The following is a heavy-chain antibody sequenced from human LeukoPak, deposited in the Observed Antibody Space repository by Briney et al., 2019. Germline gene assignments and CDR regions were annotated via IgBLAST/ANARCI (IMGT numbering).Heavy chain of an antibody. CDR2: TYYRSEWYN. D-gene: IGHD2-2*02. CDR1: GDSVSSNSAA. V-gene: IGHV6-1*01. CDR3: ARVLYCSSTSCYSPLSMGTTNWFDP. J-gene: IGHJ5*02. Sequence: SQTLSLTCAISGDSVSSNSAAWNWIRQSPSRGLEWLGRTYYRSEWYNDYAVSVKSRITINPDTSKNQFSLKLSSVTAADTAVYYCARVLYCSSTSCYSPLSMGTTNWFDPWGQGTLVTVSS.